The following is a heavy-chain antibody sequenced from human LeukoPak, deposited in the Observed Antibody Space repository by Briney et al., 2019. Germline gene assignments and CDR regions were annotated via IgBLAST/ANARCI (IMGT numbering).Heavy chain of an antibody. Sequence: AGGSLRLSCAASGFTFSTYWMTWVCQAPGKGLEWVAFIRYDGRNKYYADSVKGRFTISRDNSKNTLYLQMNSLRAEDTAVYYCAKDASFCSGGSCYWGQGTLVTVSS. J-gene: IGHJ4*02. CDR1: GFTFSTYW. V-gene: IGHV3-30*02. D-gene: IGHD2-15*01. CDR3: AKDASFCSGGSCY. CDR2: IRYDGRNK.